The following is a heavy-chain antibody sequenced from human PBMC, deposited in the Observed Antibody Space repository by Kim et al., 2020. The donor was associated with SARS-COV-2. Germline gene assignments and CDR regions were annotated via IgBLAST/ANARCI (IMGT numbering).Heavy chain of an antibody. D-gene: IGHD4-17*01. J-gene: IGHJ4*02. V-gene: IGHV2-5*05. Sequence: SGPTLVNPTQTLTLTCTFSGFSLSTSGVGVGWIRQPPGKALEWLALIYWDDDKRYGPSLKSRLTITKDTSKNQVVLTMTNMDPVDTATYHCAHSSVYGDYVLPGNFDYWGQGTLVTVSS. CDR3: AHSSVYGDYVLPGNFDY. CDR2: IYWDDDK. CDR1: GFSLSTSGVG.